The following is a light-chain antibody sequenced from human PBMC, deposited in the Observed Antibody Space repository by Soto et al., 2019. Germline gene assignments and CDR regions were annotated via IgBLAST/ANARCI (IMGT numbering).Light chain of an antibody. CDR3: QQYINWPET. V-gene: IGKV3-15*01. J-gene: IGKJ1*01. Sequence: EIVMTQSPATLSASPGERASLSCRASQSISSNLAWYQQKPGQAPRLLISDASTRATGIPARFSGSGSGTEFTLTISSLQSEDFAVYYCQQYINWPETFGQGTKVEIK. CDR1: QSISSN. CDR2: DAS.